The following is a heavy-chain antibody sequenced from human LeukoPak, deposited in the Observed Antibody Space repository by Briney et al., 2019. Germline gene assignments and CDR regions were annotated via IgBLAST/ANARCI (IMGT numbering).Heavy chain of an antibody. CDR2: INPKSGGT. CDR1: GYTFTGYY. Sequence: GASVKVSCKASGYTFTGYYMHWVRQAPGQGLEWMGWINPKSGGTNYAQKFQGRVTMTRDTSITTAYMELSRLRSDDTAVYYCARAYYYGSGSYYWRGAGVKFDYWGQGTLVTVSS. CDR3: ARAYYYGSGSYYWRGAGVKFDY. D-gene: IGHD3-10*01. J-gene: IGHJ4*02. V-gene: IGHV1-2*02.